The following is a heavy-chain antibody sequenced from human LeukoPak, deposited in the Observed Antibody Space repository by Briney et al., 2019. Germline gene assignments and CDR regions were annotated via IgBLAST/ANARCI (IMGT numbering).Heavy chain of an antibody. J-gene: IGHJ6*02. CDR3: ARSTYGGNSRYYYYYGMDV. Sequence: ASVKVSCKASGYTFTSYGISWVRQAPGQGLEWMGWISAYNGNTNYAQKLQGRVTMTTDTSTSTAYMELRSLRSDDTAVYYCARSTYGGNSRYYYYYGMDVWGQGTTVTVSS. CDR1: GYTFTSYG. V-gene: IGHV1-18*01. CDR2: ISAYNGNT. D-gene: IGHD4-23*01.